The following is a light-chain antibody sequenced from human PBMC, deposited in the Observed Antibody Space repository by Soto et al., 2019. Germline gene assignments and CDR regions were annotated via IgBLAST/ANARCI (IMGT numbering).Light chain of an antibody. V-gene: IGLV2-23*01. J-gene: IGLJ3*02. Sequence: QSALTQPASVSGSPGQSITISCTGASSDVGNYNLVSWYQQHPGKAPKLMIYEGSNRHSGVSNRFSGSKSGNTASLTISGLQAEDEADYYCCSYARSNSWVFGGGTKLTVL. CDR3: CSYARSNSWV. CDR2: EGS. CDR1: SSDVGNYNL.